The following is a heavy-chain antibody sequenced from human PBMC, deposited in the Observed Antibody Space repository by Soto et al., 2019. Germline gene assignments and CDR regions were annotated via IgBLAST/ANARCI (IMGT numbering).Heavy chain of an antibody. CDR2: IIPIFGTA. CDR3: AFSGYDPYYFDY. J-gene: IGHJ4*02. CDR1: GGTFSSYA. D-gene: IGHD5-12*01. Sequence: ASVKVSCKASGGTFSSYAISWVRQAPGQGLEWMGGIIPIFGTANYAQKFQGRVTITADESTSTAYMELSSLRSEDTAVYYCAFSGYDPYYFDYWGQGTLVTVSS. V-gene: IGHV1-69*13.